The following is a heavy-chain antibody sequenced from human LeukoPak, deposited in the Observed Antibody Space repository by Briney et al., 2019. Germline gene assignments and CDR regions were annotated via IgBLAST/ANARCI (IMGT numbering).Heavy chain of an antibody. Sequence: PSETLSHTCAVYGGSFSGYYWSWIRQPPGKGLEWIGEINHSGSTNYNPSLKSRVTISVDTSKNQFSLKLSSVTAADTAVYYCARLMSIAAAGNLGYWGQGTLVTVSS. J-gene: IGHJ4*02. D-gene: IGHD6-13*01. CDR1: GGSFSGYY. CDR3: ARLMSIAAAGNLGY. V-gene: IGHV4-34*01. CDR2: INHSGST.